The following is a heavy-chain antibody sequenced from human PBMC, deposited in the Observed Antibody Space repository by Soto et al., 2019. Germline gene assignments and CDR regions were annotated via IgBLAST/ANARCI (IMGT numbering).Heavy chain of an antibody. CDR1: GFTFSSYA. J-gene: IGHJ4*02. V-gene: IGHV3-23*01. CDR2: ISGSGGST. D-gene: IGHD1-26*01. Sequence: GGSLRLSCAASGFTFSSYAMSWVRQAPGKGLEWVSAISGSGGSTYYADSVKGRFTISRDNSKNTLYLQMNSLRAEDTAVYYCAKEPRIKSYYPNYFDYWGQGTLVTVSS. CDR3: AKEPRIKSYYPNYFDY.